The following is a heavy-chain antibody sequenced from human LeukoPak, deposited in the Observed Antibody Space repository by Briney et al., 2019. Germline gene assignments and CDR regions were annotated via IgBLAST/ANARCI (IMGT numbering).Heavy chain of an antibody. Sequence: PGGSLRLSCAASGFTFSSYAMSWARQPPGKGLEWVSAISGSGGSTYYADSVKGRFTISRDNSKNTLYLQMNSLRAEDTAVYYCAKSRRITIFGVVITDYYYYGMDVWGQGTTVTVSS. J-gene: IGHJ6*02. V-gene: IGHV3-23*01. D-gene: IGHD3-3*01. CDR3: AKSRRITIFGVVITDYYYYGMDV. CDR1: GFTFSSYA. CDR2: ISGSGGST.